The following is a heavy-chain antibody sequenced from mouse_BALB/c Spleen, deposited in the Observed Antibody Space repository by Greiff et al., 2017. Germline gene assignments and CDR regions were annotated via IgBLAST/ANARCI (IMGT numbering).Heavy chain of an antibody. J-gene: IGHJ4*01. CDR3: ARLGGYSYYAMDY. V-gene: IGHV1-87*01. D-gene: IGHD2-3*01. CDR2: IYPGDGDT. Sequence: QVQLQQSGAELARPGASVKLSCKASGYTFTSYWMQWVKQRPGQGLEWIGAIYPGDGDTRYTQKFKGKATLTADKSSSTAYMQLSRLASEDSAVYYCARLGGYSYYAMDYWGQGTSVTVSS. CDR1: GYTFTSYW.